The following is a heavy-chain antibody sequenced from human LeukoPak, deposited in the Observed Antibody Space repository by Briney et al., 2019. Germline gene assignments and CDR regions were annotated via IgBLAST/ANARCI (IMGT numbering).Heavy chain of an antibody. CDR3: TSQLGYCSGGSCYSYYYYGMDV. CDR1: GFTFDDYA. Sequence: GGSRSLSCTPSGFTFDDYAVSWVRQAPGKGLEWVGFIRSKAYGRTTEYAASVKGRFTISRDDSNSIAYLQMNSLKTEDTAVYYCTSQLGYCSGGSCYSYYYYGMDVWGKGTTVTVSS. V-gene: IGHV3-49*04. D-gene: IGHD2-15*01. J-gene: IGHJ6*04. CDR2: IRSKAYGRTT.